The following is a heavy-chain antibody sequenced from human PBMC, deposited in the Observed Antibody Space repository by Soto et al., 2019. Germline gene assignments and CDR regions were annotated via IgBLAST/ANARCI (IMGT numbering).Heavy chain of an antibody. CDR1: GYTFTGYY. CDR3: ARKGEYSGRYFEGNWFDP. J-gene: IGHJ5*02. CDR2: INPNSGGT. V-gene: IGHV1-2*04. D-gene: IGHD1-26*01. Sequence: ASVKVSCKASGYTFTGYYMHWVRQAPGQGLEWMGWINPNSGGTNYAQKFQGWVTMTRDTSISTAYMELSRLRSDDTAVYYCARKGEYSGRYFEGNWFDPWGQGNLVTVSS.